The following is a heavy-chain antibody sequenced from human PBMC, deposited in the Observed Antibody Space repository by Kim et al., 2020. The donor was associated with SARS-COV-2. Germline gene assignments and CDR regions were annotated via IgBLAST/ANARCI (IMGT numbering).Heavy chain of an antibody. CDR2: IKEDGSEK. CDR3: ARDSRVAYSDYMWLNYAGGCLDS. CDR1: GFTFGTYC. D-gene: IGHD3-16*01. V-gene: IGHV3-7*01. J-gene: IGHJ4*02. Sequence: GGSLRLSCAVSGFTFGTYCMSWVRQAPGKGLEWVASIKEDGSEKYYLDSVRGRFTISRDTATNSLFLQMNGLRAEETAVYYCARDSRVAYSDYMWLNYAGGCLDSWGQGTLVTVSS.